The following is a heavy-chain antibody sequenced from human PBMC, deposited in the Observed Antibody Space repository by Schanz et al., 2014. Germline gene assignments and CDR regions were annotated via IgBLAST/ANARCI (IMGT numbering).Heavy chain of an antibody. CDR3: ARSAGRDFWSGYYTRFDY. J-gene: IGHJ4*02. V-gene: IGHV4-34*01. CDR2: IYYSGST. CDR1: GGSFSGYY. D-gene: IGHD3-3*01. Sequence: QVQLQQWGAGLLKPSETLSLTCAVYGGSFSGYYWSWIRQHPGKGLEWIGYIYYSGSTYYNPSLKSRVTISVDTSKNQFSLKLSSVTAADTAVYYCARSAGRDFWSGYYTRFDYWGQGTLVTVSS.